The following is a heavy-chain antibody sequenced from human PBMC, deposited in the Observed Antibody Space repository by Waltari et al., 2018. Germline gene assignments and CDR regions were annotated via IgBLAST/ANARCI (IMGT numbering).Heavy chain of an antibody. Sequence: EVQLVQSGAEVKKPGATVKISCKVSGYTFTDYYMHWVQQAPGKGLEWMGLVEPEDGETIYAEKVQGRVTITADTSTDTAYMELSSLRSEDTAVYYCATQGGGYCSGGSCYPVDWGQGTLVTVSS. CDR1: GYTFTDYY. J-gene: IGHJ4*02. V-gene: IGHV1-69-2*01. CDR3: ATQGGGYCSGGSCYPVD. D-gene: IGHD2-15*01. CDR2: VEPEDGET.